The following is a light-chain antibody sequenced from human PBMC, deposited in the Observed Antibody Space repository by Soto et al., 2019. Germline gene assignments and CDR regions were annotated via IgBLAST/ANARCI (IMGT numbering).Light chain of an antibody. CDR1: QSVSSS. J-gene: IGKJ1*01. V-gene: IGKV3-15*01. Sequence: EIVMTQSPATLSVSPGERATLSCRASQSVSSSLAWYQKKPGQAPRLLIYGASTRATGIPARFSGSGSGTDFNLTISSLQSEAFAVYYCQQYSNWWTFCQGTRVEIK. CDR2: GAS. CDR3: QQYSNWWT.